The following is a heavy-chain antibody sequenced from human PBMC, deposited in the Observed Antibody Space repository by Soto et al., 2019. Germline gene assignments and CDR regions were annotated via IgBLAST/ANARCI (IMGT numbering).Heavy chain of an antibody. D-gene: IGHD3-22*01. CDR1: GFTFSDYG. J-gene: IGHJ6*04. V-gene: IGHV3-23*01. CDR2: ISGSGST. CDR3: TKDPRHAYSSGYYRPGCMDV. Sequence: GGSLRLSCAASGFTFSDYGMSWVRQAPGKGLEWVSAISGSGSTYYADSVWGRFTISRDNSKNTLYLQMNSLRAQDTTVYYCTKDPRHAYSSGYYRPGCMDVWGKGTTVTAS.